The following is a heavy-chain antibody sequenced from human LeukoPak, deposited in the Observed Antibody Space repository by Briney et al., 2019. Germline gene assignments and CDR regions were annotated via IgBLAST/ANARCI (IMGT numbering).Heavy chain of an antibody. V-gene: IGHV3-7*01. CDR3: ARVSPNTVTTLQYFDY. Sequence: GGSLRLSCAASGFTFSSYWMSWVRQAPGKGLEGVANINQDGSKKYYVDSVNGLFTVSRDNAKNSLYLQMNSLRAEDTAVYYCARVSPNTVTTLQYFDYWGQGTLVTVSS. CDR2: INQDGSKK. D-gene: IGHD4-17*01. CDR1: GFTFSSYW. J-gene: IGHJ4*02.